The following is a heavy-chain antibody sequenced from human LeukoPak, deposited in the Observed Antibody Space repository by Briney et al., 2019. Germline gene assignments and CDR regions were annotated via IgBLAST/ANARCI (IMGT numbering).Heavy chain of an antibody. CDR3: ARDLAAAGKNMDV. J-gene: IGHJ6*03. V-gene: IGHV3-21*01. Sequence: GGSLRLSCAASGFTFSSYNMNWVRQAPGQGLEWVSSITSGSSYIYYADSVKGRFTISRDNAKNSLYLQMNSLRAEDTAVYYCARDLAAAGKNMDVWGKGTTVTISS. CDR2: ITSGSSYI. D-gene: IGHD6-13*01. CDR1: GFTFSSYN.